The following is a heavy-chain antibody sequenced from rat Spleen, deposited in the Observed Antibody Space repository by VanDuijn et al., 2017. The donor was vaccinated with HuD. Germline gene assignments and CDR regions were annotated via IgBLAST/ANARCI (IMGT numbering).Heavy chain of an antibody. CDR1: GFTFSNYD. CDR2: ISYDGSTT. J-gene: IGHJ2*01. CDR3: ARRLYDYFDY. Sequence: EVQLVESGGGLVQPGRSMRLSCAASGFTFSNYDMAWVRQAPTKGLEWVAIISYDGSTTYYRDSVKGRFTISRDNAKNTLYLQMDSLRSEDTATYYCARRLYDYFDYWGQGVMVTVSS. V-gene: IGHV5-29*01. D-gene: IGHD1-2*01.